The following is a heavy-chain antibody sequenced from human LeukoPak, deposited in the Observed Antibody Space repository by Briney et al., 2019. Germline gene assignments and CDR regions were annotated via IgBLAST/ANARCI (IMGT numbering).Heavy chain of an antibody. CDR3: ARKLPMVRGVIGGTGFDY. J-gene: IGHJ4*02. D-gene: IGHD3-10*01. CDR2: IYYSGST. Sequence: SETLSLTCTVSGGSISSSSYYWGWIRQPPGKGLEWIGSIYYSGSTYYNPSLKSRVTISVDTSKNQFSLKLSSVTAADTAVYYCARKLPMVRGVIGGTGFDYWGQGTLVTVSS. V-gene: IGHV4-39*07. CDR1: GGSISSSSYY.